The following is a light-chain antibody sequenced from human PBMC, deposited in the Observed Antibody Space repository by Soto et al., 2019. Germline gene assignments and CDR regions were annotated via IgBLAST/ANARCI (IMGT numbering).Light chain of an antibody. CDR2: EVS. CDR1: SSDVGGYNY. CDR3: SSYAGSNWWV. V-gene: IGLV2-8*01. J-gene: IGLJ1*01. Sequence: SALPQPPSASVSPGQSVTISCPGTSSDVGGYNYVSWYQQHPGKAPKLMIYEVSKRPSGVPDRFSGSKSGNTASLTVSGLQAEDEADYYCSSYAGSNWWVFGTGTKVTVL.